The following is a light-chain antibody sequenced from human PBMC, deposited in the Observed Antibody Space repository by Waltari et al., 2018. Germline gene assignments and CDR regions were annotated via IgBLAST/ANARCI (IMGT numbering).Light chain of an antibody. V-gene: IGLV2-14*01. Sequence: QSALTQPAPVSGPPGQSITTSFTGTSNDVGGYNYVSWYQQHPGKAPKHMIYDVSNRPAGVSNRFSGSKSGNTVSLTISGLQAEDEADYYCSSYTSSSTPYVVFGGGTKLTVL. CDR1: SNDVGGYNY. J-gene: IGLJ2*01. CDR3: SSYTSSSTPYVV. CDR2: DVS.